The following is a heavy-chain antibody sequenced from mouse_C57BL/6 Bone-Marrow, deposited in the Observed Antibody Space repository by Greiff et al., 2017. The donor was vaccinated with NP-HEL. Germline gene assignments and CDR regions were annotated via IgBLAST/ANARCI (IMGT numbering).Heavy chain of an antibody. Sequence: EVQLVESEGGLVQPGSSMKLSCTASGFTFSDYYMAWVRQVPEKGLEWVANINYDGSSTYYLDSLKSRFIISRDNAKNILYLQMSSLKSEDTATYYCARDPLYYGSSYWYFDVWGTGTTVTVSS. V-gene: IGHV5-16*01. CDR2: INYDGSST. J-gene: IGHJ1*03. D-gene: IGHD1-1*01. CDR1: GFTFSDYY. CDR3: ARDPLYYGSSYWYFDV.